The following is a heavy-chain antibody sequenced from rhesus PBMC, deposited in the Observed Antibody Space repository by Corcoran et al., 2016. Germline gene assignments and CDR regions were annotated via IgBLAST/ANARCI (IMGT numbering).Heavy chain of an antibody. V-gene: IGHV4S10*01. CDR2: LYGSSTIT. D-gene: IGHD4-23*01. Sequence: QVQLQESGPGVVKPSETLSLTCAVSGGSISDSYRWSWIRPPPGKGLELIGYLYGSSTITNYNPYLKSRVTLSKDTCKNQFARKLSSVTAAETAVYYCAREGIQYEYFEFWGQGALVTVSS. CDR3: AREGIQYEYFEF. CDR1: GGSISDSYR. J-gene: IGHJ1*01.